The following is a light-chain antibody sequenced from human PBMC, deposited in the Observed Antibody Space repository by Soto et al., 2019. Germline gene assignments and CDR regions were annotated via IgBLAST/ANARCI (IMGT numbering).Light chain of an antibody. CDR1: QSVTSSY. Sequence: EIVLTQSPGTLFLSPGERAILTCRASQSVTSSYLAWYQQKPGQAPRLLMYGASSRATGIPDRFSGSGSGTDFTLTISRLEPEDFAMYYCHQYRSSPPTFCPGISVDI. J-gene: IGKJ3*01. CDR2: GAS. CDR3: HQYRSSPPT. V-gene: IGKV3-20*01.